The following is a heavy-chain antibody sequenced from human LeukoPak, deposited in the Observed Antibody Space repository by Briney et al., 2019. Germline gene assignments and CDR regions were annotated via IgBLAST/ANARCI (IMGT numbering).Heavy chain of an antibody. Sequence: SVKVSCKASGYTFTSYDINWVRQATGQGLEWMGGIIPIFGTANYAQKFQGRVTITADKSTSTAYMELSSLRSEDTAVYYCASGYYYDSSGSLYYYYYMDVWGKGTTVTVSS. D-gene: IGHD3-22*01. CDR3: ASGYYYDSSGSLYYYYYMDV. CDR2: IIPIFGTA. CDR1: GYTFTSYD. J-gene: IGHJ6*03. V-gene: IGHV1-69*06.